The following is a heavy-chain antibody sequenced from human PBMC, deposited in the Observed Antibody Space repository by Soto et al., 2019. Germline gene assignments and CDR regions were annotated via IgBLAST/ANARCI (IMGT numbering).Heavy chain of an antibody. Sequence: GGSLRLSCAASGFTFSSYWMSWVRQAPGKGLEWVANIKQDGSEKYYVDSVKGRFTISRDNAKNSLYLQMDSLRAEDTAVYYCARVTFDYVCGIYRLTYYFDYWGQGTLVTF. D-gene: IGHD3-16*02. J-gene: IGHJ4*02. V-gene: IGHV3-7*01. CDR3: ARVTFDYVCGIYRLTYYFDY. CDR1: GFTFSSYW. CDR2: IKQDGSEK.